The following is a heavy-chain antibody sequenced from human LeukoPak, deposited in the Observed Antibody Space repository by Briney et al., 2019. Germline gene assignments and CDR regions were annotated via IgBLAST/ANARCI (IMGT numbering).Heavy chain of an antibody. CDR2: ISGSSSYI. D-gene: IGHD2-8*02. Sequence: GGSLRLSCAASGFTFSSYSMNWVRQAPGKGLEWVSSISGSSSYIYYADSVKGRFTISRDNAKNSLYLQMNSLRAEDTAVYYCARDSYLRELVAFDYWGQGTLVTVSS. CDR3: ARDSYLRELVAFDY. CDR1: GFTFSSYS. J-gene: IGHJ4*02. V-gene: IGHV3-21*01.